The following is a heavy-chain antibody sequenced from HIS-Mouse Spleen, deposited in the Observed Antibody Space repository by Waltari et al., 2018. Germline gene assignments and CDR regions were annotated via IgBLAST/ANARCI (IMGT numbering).Heavy chain of an antibody. V-gene: IGHV3-43*01. CDR2: ISWDGGST. J-gene: IGHJ1*01. CDR1: GFTFDDYT. CDR3: AKDGEAGDFQH. Sequence: EVQLVESGGVVAQPGGSLRLSCAASGFTFDDYTMHWIRQAPGKGLEWVSLISWDGGSTYYADSVKGRFTISRDNSKNSLYLQMNSLRTEDTALYYCAKDGEAGDFQHWGQGTLVTVSS. D-gene: IGHD6-13*01.